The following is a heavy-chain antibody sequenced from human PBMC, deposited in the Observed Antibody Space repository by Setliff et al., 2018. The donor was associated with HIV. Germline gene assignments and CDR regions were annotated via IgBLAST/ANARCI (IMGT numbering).Heavy chain of an antibody. J-gene: IGHJ6*03. Sequence: GGSLRLSCAASGFTFSSSAMHWVRQSPGKGLEWVAVISFDGYTEYYADSVRGRFTISRDNSRNTLYLQMDSLRAEDTAMYYCARVSELLAYYMDVWGKGTTVTVSS. D-gene: IGHD1-26*01. CDR2: ISFDGYTE. V-gene: IGHV3-30*04. CDR1: GFTFSSSA. CDR3: ARVSELLAYYMDV.